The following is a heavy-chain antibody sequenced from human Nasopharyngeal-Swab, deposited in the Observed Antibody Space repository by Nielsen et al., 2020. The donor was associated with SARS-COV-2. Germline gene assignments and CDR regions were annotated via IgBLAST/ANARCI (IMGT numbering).Heavy chain of an antibody. CDR2: IYYSGST. J-gene: IGHJ2*01. D-gene: IGHD2-8*01. Sequence: SETLSLTCTVSGGSISSYYWSWIRQPPGKGLEWIGYIYYSGSTNYNPSLKGRVTISVDTSKNQFSLKLSSVTAADTAVYYCARGCRYCTPKMYFDLWGRGTLVTVSS. CDR1: GGSISSYY. V-gene: IGHV4-59*01. CDR3: ARGCRYCTPKMYFDL.